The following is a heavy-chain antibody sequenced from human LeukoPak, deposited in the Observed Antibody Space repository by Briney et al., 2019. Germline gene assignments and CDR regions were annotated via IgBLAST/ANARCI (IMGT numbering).Heavy chain of an antibody. V-gene: IGHV4-59*01. Sequence: KPSETLSLTCTVSGGSISSYYWSWIRQPPGKGLEWIGYIYYSGSTNYNPSLKSRVTISVDTSKDQFSLKLSSVTAADTAVYYCAKSSSGWYSLGYWGQGTLVTVSS. CDR2: IYYSGST. J-gene: IGHJ4*02. CDR3: AKSSSGWYSLGY. CDR1: GGSISSYY. D-gene: IGHD6-19*01.